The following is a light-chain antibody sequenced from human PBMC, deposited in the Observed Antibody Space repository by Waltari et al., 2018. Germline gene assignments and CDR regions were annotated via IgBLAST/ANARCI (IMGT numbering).Light chain of an antibody. V-gene: IGKV4-1*01. CDR3: QQYYTTPFT. CDR2: WAS. CDR1: QSVLYISNNKNY. J-gene: IGKJ3*01. Sequence: DIVMTQSPGSLTVSLGERATINCKSSQSVLYISNNKNYLAWYQQIPGQPPKLLISWASTRESGVPDRFSGSGSGTDFTLTISSLQAEDVAVYYCQQYYTTPFTFGPGTTVDIK.